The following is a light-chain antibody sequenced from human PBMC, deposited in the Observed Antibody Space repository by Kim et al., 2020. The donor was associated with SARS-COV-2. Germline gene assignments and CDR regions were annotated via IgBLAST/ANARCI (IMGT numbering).Light chain of an antibody. CDR3: QQYGNWPPT. CDR2: GAS. V-gene: IGKV3-15*01. J-gene: IGKJ4*01. Sequence: EILMTQSPATLSVSPGERATLSCRASQYVSSLASYQQQPGGAPRLLIIGASTRATGIPATLSGSGSGREFTLTISSRQSEDFAVYYCQQYGNWPPTFGGGTKVDIK. CDR1: QYVSS.